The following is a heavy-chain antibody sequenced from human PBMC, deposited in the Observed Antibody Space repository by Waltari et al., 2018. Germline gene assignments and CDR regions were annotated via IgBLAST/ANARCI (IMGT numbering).Heavy chain of an antibody. J-gene: IGHJ6*03. V-gene: IGHV4-39*07. D-gene: IGHD6-6*01. Sequence: QLQLQESGPGLVKPSETLSLTCTVSGGSISSSSYYWGWIPQPPGKGLEWIGSIYYSGSTYYNPSLKSRVTISVDTSKNQFSLKLSSVTAADTAVYYCARQLSYYYYYMDVWGKGTTVTVSS. CDR3: ARQLSYYYYYMDV. CDR1: GGSISSSSYY. CDR2: IYYSGST.